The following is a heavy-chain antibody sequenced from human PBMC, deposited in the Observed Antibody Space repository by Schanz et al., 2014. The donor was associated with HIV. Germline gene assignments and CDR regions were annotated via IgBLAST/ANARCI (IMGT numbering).Heavy chain of an antibody. J-gene: IGHJ3*01. CDR3: ARMSPSSTSYGDAFDV. Sequence: QVQLVQSGAEVQKPGASVMLSCKASGYSFTSYDINWVRQATGLGLEWMGWMNPNSGYTGYAQKFQGRVTMTRHTPTSTAYMELSSLRSDDTAVYYCARMSPSSTSYGDAFDVWGQGTMITVSS. CDR1: GYSFTSYD. CDR2: MNPNSGYT. D-gene: IGHD2-2*01. V-gene: IGHV1-8*01.